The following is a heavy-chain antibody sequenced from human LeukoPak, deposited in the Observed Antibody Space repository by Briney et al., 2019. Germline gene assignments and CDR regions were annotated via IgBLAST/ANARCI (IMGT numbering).Heavy chain of an antibody. CDR2: INPNSGGT. CDR1: GYAFTGYY. CDR3: ARGYRRGTMIVVFRSYYGMDV. J-gene: IGHJ6*02. V-gene: IGHV1-2*04. Sequence: GASVKVSCKASGYAFTGYYMHWVRQAPGQGLEWMGWINPNSGGTNYAQKFQGWVTMTRDTSISTAYMELSSLRSEDTAVYYCARGYRRGTMIVVFRSYYGMDVWGQGTTVTVSS. D-gene: IGHD3-22*01.